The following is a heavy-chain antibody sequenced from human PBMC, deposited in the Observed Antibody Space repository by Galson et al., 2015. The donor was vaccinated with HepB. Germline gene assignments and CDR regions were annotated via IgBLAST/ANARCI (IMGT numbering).Heavy chain of an antibody. V-gene: IGHV1-18*04. CDR3: ARLIAAAGYWFDP. Sequence: QSGAEVKKPGESLRISCKASGYTFTSYDISWVRQAPGQGLEWMGWISAYNGNTNYAQKLQGRVTMTTDTSTSTAYMELRSLRSDDTAVYYCARLIAAAGYWFDPWGQGTLVTVSS. CDR2: ISAYNGNT. D-gene: IGHD6-13*01. J-gene: IGHJ5*02. CDR1: GYTFTSYD.